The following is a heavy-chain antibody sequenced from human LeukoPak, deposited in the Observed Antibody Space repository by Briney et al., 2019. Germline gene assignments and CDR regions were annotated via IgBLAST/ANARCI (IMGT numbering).Heavy chain of an antibody. V-gene: IGHV4-4*07. J-gene: IGHJ4*02. CDR1: GGSISNYF. CDR3: ARSRAYDYHFDN. Sequence: PSETLSLTCTVSGGSISNYFWSWVRQPAGKGLEWIGRIYSSGTSYYNPSLKSRVTMSVDTSKNQFSLKLTSVTAADTAVYYCARSRAYDYHFDNWGQGTLVTVSS. D-gene: IGHD5-12*01. CDR2: IYSSGTS.